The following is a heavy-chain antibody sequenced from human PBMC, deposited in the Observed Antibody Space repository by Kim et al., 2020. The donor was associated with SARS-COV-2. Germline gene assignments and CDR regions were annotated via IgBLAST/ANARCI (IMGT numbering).Heavy chain of an antibody. V-gene: IGHV1-3*01. CDR2: INAGNGNT. CDR1: GYTFTSYA. Sequence: ASVKVSCKASGYTFTSYAMHWVRQAPGQRLEWMGWINAGNGNTKYSQKFQGRVTITRDTSASTAYMELSSLRSEDTAVYYCARPAADYYYYGMDVWGQGTTVTVSS. D-gene: IGHD2-2*01. J-gene: IGHJ6*02. CDR3: ARPAADYYYYGMDV.